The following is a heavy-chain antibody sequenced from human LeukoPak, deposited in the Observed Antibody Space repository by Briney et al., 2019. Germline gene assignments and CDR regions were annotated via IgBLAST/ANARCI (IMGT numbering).Heavy chain of an antibody. J-gene: IGHJ5*02. D-gene: IGHD3-3*01. CDR2: IYYSGST. CDR3: ARVSYDFWSGYYPNWLDP. CDR1: GGSISSGGYY. V-gene: IGHV4-31*03. Sequence: SQTLSLTCTVSGGSISSGGYYWSWIRQHPGKALEWIGYIYYSGSTYYNPSLKSRVTISVDTSKNQFSLKLSSVTAADTAVYYCARVSYDFWSGYYPNWLDPWGQGTLVTVSS.